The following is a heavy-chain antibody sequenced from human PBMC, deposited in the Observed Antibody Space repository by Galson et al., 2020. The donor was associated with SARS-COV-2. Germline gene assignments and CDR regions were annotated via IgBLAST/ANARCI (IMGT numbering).Heavy chain of an antibody. CDR2: IWYDGSNK. CDR3: ARDKREDWYFDL. J-gene: IGHJ2*01. V-gene: IGHV3-33*01. CDR1: GFTFSSYG. Sequence: GSLRLSCAASGFTFSSYGMHWVRQAPGKGLEWVAVIWYDGSNKYYADSVKGRFTISRDNSKNTLYLQMNSLRAEDTAVYYCARDKREDWYFDLWGRGTLVTVSS.